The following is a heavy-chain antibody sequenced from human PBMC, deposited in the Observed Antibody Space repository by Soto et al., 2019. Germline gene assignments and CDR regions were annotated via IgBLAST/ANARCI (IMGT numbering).Heavy chain of an antibody. J-gene: IGHJ6*02. Sequence: SETLSLTCSISGGSINGNNYSWGWIRQPPGRGLEWIGNTYSSGGAYYDPSFKSRASISVDTSKSQVFLKLTSVTAADTAIYYCARTRRSAVYFYFYGLDVWGHGTTVTVSS. V-gene: IGHV4-39*07. CDR3: ARTRRSAVYFYFYGLDV. CDR2: TYSSGGA. CDR1: GGSINGNNYS.